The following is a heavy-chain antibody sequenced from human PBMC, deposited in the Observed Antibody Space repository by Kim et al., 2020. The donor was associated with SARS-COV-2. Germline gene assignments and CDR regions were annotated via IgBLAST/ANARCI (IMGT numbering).Heavy chain of an antibody. CDR1: GFTFSHYG. CDR3: ARDIRSTHYDR. CDR2: ISYDGSYK. J-gene: IGHJ5*02. D-gene: IGHD4-17*01. Sequence: GGSLRLSCAASGFTFSHYGMHWVRQAPGKGLEWVAVISYDGSYKYYADSVKGRFTISRDNSKSTLFLQMNSLRAEDTAVYYCARDIRSTHYDRWGQGTLVTVSS. V-gene: IGHV3-33*01.